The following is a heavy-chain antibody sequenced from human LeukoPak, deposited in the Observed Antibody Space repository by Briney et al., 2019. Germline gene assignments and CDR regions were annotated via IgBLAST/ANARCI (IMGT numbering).Heavy chain of an antibody. CDR1: GFTFNIYE. D-gene: IGHD2-2*01. Sequence: GGSLRLSCAASGFTFNIYEMNWVRQAPGKGLEWVSYISSSGSTIYYADSVKGRFTISRDNAKNSLYLQMSSLRAEDTAVYYCARETDSTVFDYWGQGTLVTVSS. V-gene: IGHV3-48*03. CDR3: ARETDSTVFDY. CDR2: ISSSGSTI. J-gene: IGHJ4*02.